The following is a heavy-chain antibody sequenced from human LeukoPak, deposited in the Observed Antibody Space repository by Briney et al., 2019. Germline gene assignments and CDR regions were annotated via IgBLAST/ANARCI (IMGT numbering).Heavy chain of an antibody. V-gene: IGHV3-23*01. J-gene: IGHJ4*02. CDR1: GFTFSSYG. Sequence: PGGSLRLSCAASGFTFSSYGMSWVRQAPGKGLEWVSAISGSGGSTYYADSVKGRFTISRDNSKNTLYLQMNSLIAEDTAVYYCAKEIDIVVVPAAIWGQGTLVTVSS. CDR3: AKEIDIVVVPAAI. D-gene: IGHD2-2*01. CDR2: ISGSGGST.